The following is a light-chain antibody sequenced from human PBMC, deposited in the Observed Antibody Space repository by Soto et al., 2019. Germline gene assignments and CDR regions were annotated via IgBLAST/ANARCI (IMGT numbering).Light chain of an antibody. J-gene: IGLJ1*01. Sequence: QSVLTQPPSASGTPGQRVTISCSGGMYNIGSNTVDWDQHVPGTAPKRLMYGNNQRPSGVPARFSGSTSGTSASLPISGLRSDDEADYYCAAWDDTLSAQVFGSGTKVTVL. CDR2: GNN. CDR3: AAWDDTLSAQV. V-gene: IGLV1-44*01. CDR1: MYNIGSNT.